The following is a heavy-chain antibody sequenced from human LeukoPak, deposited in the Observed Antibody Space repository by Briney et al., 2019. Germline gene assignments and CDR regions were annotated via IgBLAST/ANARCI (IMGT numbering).Heavy chain of an antibody. CDR1: VFTFNMYA. V-gene: IGHV3-23*01. J-gene: IGHJ4*02. Sequence: GGSLRLSCAASVFTFNMYATCSGCEAPGKGLWWDSVISGSGANTYYADSVKGRFTITRDNSKNTLYLQMNSLRAEDTAVYYCANEVPHFDYWGQGTLVTVSS. CDR2: ISGSGANT. D-gene: IGHD2-2*01. CDR3: ANEVPHFDY.